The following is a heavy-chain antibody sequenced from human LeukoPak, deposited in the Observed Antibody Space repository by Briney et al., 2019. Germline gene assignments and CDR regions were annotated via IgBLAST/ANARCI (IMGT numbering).Heavy chain of an antibody. D-gene: IGHD5-12*01. CDR3: ARGFDSKSTHFDY. CDR2: IYYSGST. V-gene: IGHV4-59*01. CDR1: GASISDYY. J-gene: IGHJ4*02. Sequence: SETLSLTCTVSGASISDYYWNWLRQPPGKGLEWIGYIYYSGSTNYNPSLKSRVTMSLDTSKNQFSLRLTSVTAADTAVYYCARGFDSKSTHFDYWGQGTLVTVSS.